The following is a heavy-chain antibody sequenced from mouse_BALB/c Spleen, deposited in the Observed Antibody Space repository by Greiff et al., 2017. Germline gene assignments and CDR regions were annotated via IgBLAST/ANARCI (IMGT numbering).Heavy chain of an antibody. V-gene: IGHV1-7*01. D-gene: IGHD2-4*01. CDR2: INPSTGYT. CDR1: GYTFTSYW. CDR3: ARWRITTWFAY. J-gene: IGHJ3*01. Sequence: QVQLQQSGAELAKPGASVKMSCKASGYTFTSYWMHWVKQRPGQGLEWIGYINPSTGYTEYNQKFKDKATLTADKSSSTAYMQLSSLTSEDSAVYYCARWRITTWFAYWGQGTLSLSLQ.